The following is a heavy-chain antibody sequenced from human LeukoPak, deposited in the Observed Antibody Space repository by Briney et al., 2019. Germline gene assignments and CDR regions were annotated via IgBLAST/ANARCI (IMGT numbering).Heavy chain of an antibody. CDR3: TTVTHFYL. D-gene: IGHD2/OR15-2a*01. V-gene: IGHV3-15*05. Sequence: PGGSLRLSCAPSGFIFGGAWLSWVRQAPGKGLEWIGRIQHGGTTHYAAPLSGRFTISRDDSKATLYLHMNNLKTEDTAIYYCTTVTHFYLGGQGSLVTVSS. CDR1: GFIFGGAW. CDR2: IQHGGTT. J-gene: IGHJ4*02.